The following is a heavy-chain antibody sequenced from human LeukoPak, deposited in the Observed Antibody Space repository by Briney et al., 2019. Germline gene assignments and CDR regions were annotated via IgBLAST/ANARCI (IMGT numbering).Heavy chain of an antibody. CDR3: ARIDYSNFDY. CDR2: IYYSGST. CDR1: GGSISGYY. J-gene: IGHJ4*02. Sequence: SETLSLTCTVSGGSISGYYWSWIRQPPGKGLEWSGYIYYSGSTNYNPSLKSRVTISVDTSKNQISLKLSSVTAADTAVYYCARIDYSNFDYWGQGTLVTVSS. V-gene: IGHV4-59*01. D-gene: IGHD4-11*01.